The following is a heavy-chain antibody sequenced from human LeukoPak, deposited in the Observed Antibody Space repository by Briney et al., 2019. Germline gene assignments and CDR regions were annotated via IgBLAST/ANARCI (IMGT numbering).Heavy chain of an antibody. Sequence: SETLSLTCAVYGGSFSGYYWSWIRQPPGKGLEWIGEINHSGSTNYNPSLKSRVTISVDTSKNQFSLKLSSVTAADTAVYYCARGLTPYYDFWSGYSNWGQGTLVTVSS. CDR3: ARGLTPYYDFWSGYSN. D-gene: IGHD3-3*01. V-gene: IGHV4-34*01. CDR1: GGSFSGYY. CDR2: INHSGST. J-gene: IGHJ4*02.